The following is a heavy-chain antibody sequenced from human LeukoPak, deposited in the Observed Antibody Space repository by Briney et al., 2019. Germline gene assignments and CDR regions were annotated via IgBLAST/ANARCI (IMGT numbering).Heavy chain of an antibody. Sequence: SVKVSCKASGYTFTSSGVGWVRQAPGQGLEWMGWISAYNGNTNYAQNLQGRVTMTTDTSTNTAYMQLRSLRSDDTALYYCARVTKSYYYYDYMDVWGNGTTVTVSS. CDR1: GYTFTSSG. V-gene: IGHV1-18*01. CDR2: ISAYNGNT. CDR3: ARVTKSYYYYDYMDV. D-gene: IGHD4-11*01. J-gene: IGHJ6*03.